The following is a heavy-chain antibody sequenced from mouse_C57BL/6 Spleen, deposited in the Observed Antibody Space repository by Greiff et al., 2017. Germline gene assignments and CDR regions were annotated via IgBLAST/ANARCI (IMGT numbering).Heavy chain of an antibody. Sequence: EVQLVESGGGLVQPKGSLKLSCAASGFSFNTYAMNWVRQAPGKGLEWVARIRSKSNNYATYYADSVKDRFTISSDDSESMLYLQMNNLKTEDTAMYYCVRQGSSGYYFDYWGQGTTLTVSS. D-gene: IGHD3-2*02. CDR2: IRSKSNNYAT. CDR3: VRQGSSGYYFDY. CDR1: GFSFNTYA. V-gene: IGHV10-1*01. J-gene: IGHJ2*01.